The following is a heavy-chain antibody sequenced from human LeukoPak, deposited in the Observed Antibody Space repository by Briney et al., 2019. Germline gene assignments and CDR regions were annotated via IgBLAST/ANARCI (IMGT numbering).Heavy chain of an antibody. D-gene: IGHD6-19*01. J-gene: IGHJ4*02. V-gene: IGHV1-18*01. CDR3: ARDLESSGWLHYFDY. Sequence: GASVKVSCKASGYIFSTYGISWVRQAPGQGLEWMGCISGYNGNTNYAQKFQGRVTITADESTSTAYMELSSLRSEDTAVYYCARDLESSGWLHYFDYWGQGTLVTVSS. CDR2: ISGYNGNT. CDR1: GYIFSTYG.